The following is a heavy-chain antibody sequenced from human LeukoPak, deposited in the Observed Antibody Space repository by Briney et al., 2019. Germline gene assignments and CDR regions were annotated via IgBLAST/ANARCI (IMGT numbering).Heavy chain of an antibody. Sequence: GGSLRLSCAASGFTFSTYAMSCVRQAPGKGLEWVSTISTTGYNTYYADSVKGRFTIARDNSKNTQSLHMNSLRAEDTAVYYCLGYCSGGSCYSGAHWGQGTLVTVSS. D-gene: IGHD2-15*01. CDR1: GFTFSTYA. CDR2: ISTTGYNT. J-gene: IGHJ4*02. V-gene: IGHV3-23*01. CDR3: LGYCSGGSCYSGAH.